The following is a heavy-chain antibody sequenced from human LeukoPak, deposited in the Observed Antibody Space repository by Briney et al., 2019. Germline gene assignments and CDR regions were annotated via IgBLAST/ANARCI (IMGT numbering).Heavy chain of an antibody. V-gene: IGHV3-23*01. CDR3: AAQWLLHGAFDI. D-gene: IGHD6-19*01. Sequence: GGSLRLSCAASGLTFSSYAMSWVRQAPGKGLEWVSAISGSGGSTYYADSVKGRFTISRNNSKNTLYLQMNSLRAEDTAVYYCAAQWLLHGAFDIWGQGTMVTVSS. CDR2: ISGSGGST. CDR1: GLTFSSYA. J-gene: IGHJ3*02.